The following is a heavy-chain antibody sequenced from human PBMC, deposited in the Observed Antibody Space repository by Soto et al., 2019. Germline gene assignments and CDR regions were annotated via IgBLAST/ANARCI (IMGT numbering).Heavy chain of an antibody. V-gene: IGHV3-23*01. CDR1: GFSFRSYA. CDR2: ISGGGGST. J-gene: IGHJ4*02. Sequence: HPGGSLRLSCAASGFSFRSYAMNWVRQVPGKGPEWVSVISGGGGSTNYADSVKGRFTISRDNSKDTLFLQMNSLRAEDTAVYYCAKGPTGATTRVDYWGQGTLVTVSS. CDR3: AKGPTGATTRVDY. D-gene: IGHD1-1*01.